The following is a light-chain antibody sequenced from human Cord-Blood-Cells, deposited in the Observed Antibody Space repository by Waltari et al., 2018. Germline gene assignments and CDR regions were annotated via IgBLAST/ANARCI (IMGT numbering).Light chain of an antibody. Sequence: DIVLTQSPGPLSLCPGERATLSCRASQSVSSSYLACYQQKPGQAPRLLIYGASSRATCIPDRFSGSGSGTDFTLTISRLEPEDFAVYYGQQYGSSPPWTFGQGTKVEIK. V-gene: IGKV3-20*01. J-gene: IGKJ1*01. CDR1: QSVSSSY. CDR2: GAS. CDR3: QQYGSSPPWT.